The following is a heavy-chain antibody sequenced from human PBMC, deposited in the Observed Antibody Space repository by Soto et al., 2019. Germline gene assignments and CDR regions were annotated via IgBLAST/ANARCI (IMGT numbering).Heavy chain of an antibody. CDR2: IYYSGST. Sequence: PSETLSLTCTVSGGSISSSSYYWGWIRQPPGKGLEWIGSIYYSGSTYYNPSLKSRVTISVDTSKNQFSLKLSSVTAADTAVYYCARCYRPYYFDYWGQGTLVTVSS. CDR1: GGSISSSSYY. D-gene: IGHD2-15*01. V-gene: IGHV4-39*07. CDR3: ARCYRPYYFDY. J-gene: IGHJ4*02.